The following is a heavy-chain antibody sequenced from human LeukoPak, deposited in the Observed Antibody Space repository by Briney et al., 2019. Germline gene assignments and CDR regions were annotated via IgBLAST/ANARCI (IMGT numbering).Heavy chain of an antibody. CDR2: IIPIFGTA. CDR3: ARVPTCWVVPALDLCCMDV. J-gene: IGHJ6*03. Sequence: SVKVSCKASGGTFSSYAISWVRQAPGQGLEWMGGIIPIFGTANYAQKFQGRVTITADESTSTAYMELSSLRAEDTALYYCARVPTCWVVPALDLCCMDVWGKGTTVTVSS. D-gene: IGHD2-2*01. CDR1: GGTFSSYA. V-gene: IGHV1-69*01.